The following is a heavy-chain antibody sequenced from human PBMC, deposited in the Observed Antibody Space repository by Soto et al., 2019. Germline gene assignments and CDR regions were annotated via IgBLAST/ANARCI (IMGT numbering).Heavy chain of an antibody. D-gene: IGHD3-9*01. Sequence: EVQLLESGGGLVLPGGSLRLSCAGSGFTPTTTPLSWVRQPPGKGLEWVTTISGTASRTYYVDSVKGRFFISRDNAKNPVTLQMIYLTLDDTAVYYCASSFRYFDNWGQGTRVTVSS. CDR1: GFTPTTTP. V-gene: IGHV3-23*01. J-gene: IGHJ4*02. CDR2: ISGTASRT. CDR3: ASSFRYFDN.